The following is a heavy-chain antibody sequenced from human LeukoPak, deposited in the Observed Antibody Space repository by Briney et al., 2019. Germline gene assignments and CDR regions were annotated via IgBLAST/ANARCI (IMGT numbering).Heavy chain of an antibody. Sequence: SGGSLRLSCAASGFTFSSYAMHWVRQAPGKGLEWVAVISYDGSNKYYADSVKGRFTISRDNSKNTLYLQMNSLGAEDTAVYYCARGYSSGWYFDYWGQGTLVTVSS. CDR2: ISYDGSNK. V-gene: IGHV3-30-3*01. D-gene: IGHD6-19*01. CDR1: GFTFSSYA. CDR3: ARGYSSGWYFDY. J-gene: IGHJ4*02.